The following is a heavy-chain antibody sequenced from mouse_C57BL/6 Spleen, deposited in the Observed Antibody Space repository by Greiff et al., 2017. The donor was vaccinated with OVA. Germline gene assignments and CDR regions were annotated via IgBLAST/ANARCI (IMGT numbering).Heavy chain of an antibody. J-gene: IGHJ3*01. CDR1: GCTFTSYW. CDR3: ASPLYYDYDLGFAY. Sequence: QVQLKQPGTELVKPGASVKLSCKASGCTFTSYWMHWVQQRPGQGLEWIGNINPSNGGTNYNEKFKSKATLTVDKSSSTAYMQLSSLTSEDSAVYYCASPLYYDYDLGFAYWGQGTLVTVSA. D-gene: IGHD2-4*01. CDR2: INPSNGGT. V-gene: IGHV1-53*01.